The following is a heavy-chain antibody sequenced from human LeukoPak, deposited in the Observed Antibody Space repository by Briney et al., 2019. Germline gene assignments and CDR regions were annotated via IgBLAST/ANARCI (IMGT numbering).Heavy chain of an antibody. J-gene: IGHJ6*01. V-gene: IGHV3-23*01. CDR1: RFTFSNYV. CDR3: ARVAGTIRIWPQPFGDGMDD. Sequence: PGGSLRLSCAASRFTFSNYVMSWVRQAPGGGLECVSAISGSGRSTYYADSVKGRFTISRDNSKNTLYLQMNSLRAEDTALYYCARVAGTIRIWPQPFGDGMDDWGKGPRSPSPQ. CDR2: ISGSGRST. D-gene: IGHD3-16*01.